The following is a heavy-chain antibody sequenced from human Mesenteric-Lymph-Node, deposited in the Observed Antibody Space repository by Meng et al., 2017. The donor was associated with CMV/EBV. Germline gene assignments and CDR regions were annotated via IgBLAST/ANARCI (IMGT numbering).Heavy chain of an antibody. Sequence: CAGSGFTFSDFYMGWIRRAPGKGLEWVSYISGSGTTRYYGDSVKGRFTISRDNAKNSVDLQMNSLRVEDTAVYYCAKVDALVRGVTVWGQGTLVTVSS. CDR2: ISGSGTTR. J-gene: IGHJ4*02. D-gene: IGHD3-10*01. V-gene: IGHV3-11*01. CDR1: GFTFSDFY. CDR3: AKVDALVRGVTV.